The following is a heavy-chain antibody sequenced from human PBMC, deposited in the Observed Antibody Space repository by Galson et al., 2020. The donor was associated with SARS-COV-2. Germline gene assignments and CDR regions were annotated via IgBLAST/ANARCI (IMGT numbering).Heavy chain of an antibody. J-gene: IGHJ3*01. V-gene: IGHV4-39*01. Sequence: SETLYLTCTVSAGSITSTPSYWGWIRQPPGKGLAWVASVYSSATAYYNPSPKSRVTISVDTSKNPFSRTLSSVTAADTALYYCARHMSGITVTSAFHLWGQGTLVSVSS. CDR2: VYSSATA. CDR3: ARHMSGITVTSAFHL. D-gene: IGHD3-22*01. CDR1: AGSITSTPSY.